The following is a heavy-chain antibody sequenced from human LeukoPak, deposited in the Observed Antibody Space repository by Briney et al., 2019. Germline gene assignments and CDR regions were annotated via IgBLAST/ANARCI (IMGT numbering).Heavy chain of an antibody. D-gene: IGHD3-22*01. Sequence: PSETLSLTCTVSGGSISSYHWSWIRQPPGKGLEWIGYIYYTGSTDYTPSLKSRVTISVDMSKNQFSLKLSSVTAADTAMYYCAVSRSGSIFFFDIWGQGTMVTVSS. CDR2: IYYTGST. CDR3: AVSRSGSIFFFDI. J-gene: IGHJ3*02. CDR1: GGSISSYH. V-gene: IGHV4-59*01.